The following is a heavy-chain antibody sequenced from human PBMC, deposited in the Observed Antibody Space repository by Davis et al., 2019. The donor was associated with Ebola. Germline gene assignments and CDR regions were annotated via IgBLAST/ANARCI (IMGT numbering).Heavy chain of an antibody. J-gene: IGHJ4*02. Sequence: GESLKISCAASRFTFSSYAMHWVRQAPGKGLEWVAVIWYDGSNKYYADSVKGRFTISRDNSKNTLYLQMNSLRAEDTAVYYCARDFRSGSYYLDYWCQGTLVTVSS. CDR2: IWYDGSNK. D-gene: IGHD1-26*01. V-gene: IGHV3-33*08. CDR3: ARDFRSGSYYLDY. CDR1: RFTFSSYA.